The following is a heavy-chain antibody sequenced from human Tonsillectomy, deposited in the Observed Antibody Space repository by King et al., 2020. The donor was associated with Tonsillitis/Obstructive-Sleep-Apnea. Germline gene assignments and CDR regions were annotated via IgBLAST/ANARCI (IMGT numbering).Heavy chain of an antibody. V-gene: IGHV3-11*05. Sequence: VQLVESGGGLVKPGGSLRLSCAASGFTFSDSYMSWIRQAPGKGLEWVSYISISSTYTNYADSVEGRFTISRDNAKKSLYLQMNRLIAEDTAVYSCARDDELDVWGKGTTVTVSS. CDR1: GFTFSDSY. CDR2: ISISSTYT. J-gene: IGHJ6*04. CDR3: ARDDELDV.